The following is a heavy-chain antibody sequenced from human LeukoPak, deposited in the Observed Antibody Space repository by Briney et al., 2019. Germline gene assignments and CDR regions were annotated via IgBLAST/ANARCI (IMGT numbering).Heavy chain of an antibody. D-gene: IGHD5-12*01. CDR2: VYYSGST. V-gene: IGHV4-39*01. CDR3: ARHFRGYGYAAAGIFDS. CDR1: GGSVSSSSHY. J-gene: IGHJ4*02. Sequence: SETLSLTCTVSGGSVSSSSHYWGWIRQPPGKGLEWIGSVYYSGSTNYNPSLKSRVTLSLHTSKNQFSLNLSSVTAADTAVYYCARHFRGYGYAAAGIFDSWGQGTLVTVSS.